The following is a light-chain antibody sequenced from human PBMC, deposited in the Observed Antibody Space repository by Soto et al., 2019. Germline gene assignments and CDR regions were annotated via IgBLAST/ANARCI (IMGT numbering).Light chain of an antibody. Sequence: QSVLTQPASVSGSPGQSITVSCTGTSSDVGGYNFVSWYQQHPDKAPKLMIYDVTNRPSGVSNRFSGSKSGNTASLTISGLQAEDEADYYCSSYTSSMTNVFGSGTKVTVL. CDR3: SSYTSSMTNV. J-gene: IGLJ1*01. CDR1: SSDVGGYNF. CDR2: DVT. V-gene: IGLV2-14*01.